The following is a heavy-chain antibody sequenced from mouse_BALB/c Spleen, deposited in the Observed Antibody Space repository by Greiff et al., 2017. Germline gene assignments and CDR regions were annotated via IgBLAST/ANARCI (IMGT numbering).Heavy chain of an antibody. CDR3: ARDRGNYFDY. V-gene: IGHV5-6-3*01. J-gene: IGHJ2*01. CDR2: INSNGGST. D-gene: IGHD3-1*01. CDR1: GFTFSSYG. Sequence: DVHLVESGGGLVQPGGSLKLSCAASGFTFSSYGMSWVRQTPDKRLELVATINSNGGSTYYPDSVKGRFTISRDNAKNTLYLQMSSLKSEDTAMYYCARDRGNYFDYWGQGTTLTVSS.